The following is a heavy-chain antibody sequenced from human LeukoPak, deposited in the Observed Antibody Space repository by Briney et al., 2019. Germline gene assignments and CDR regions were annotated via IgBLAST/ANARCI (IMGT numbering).Heavy chain of an antibody. Sequence: GGSLRLSCAASGFTFSSYWMHWVRQAPGKGLVWVSRINSDGSSTSYADSVKGRFTISRDNAKNTLYLQMNSLRAEDTAVYYCASMGGEQWLEHDAFDIWGQGTMVTVSS. CDR2: INSDGSST. CDR1: GFTFSSYW. CDR3: ASMGGEQWLEHDAFDI. D-gene: IGHD6-19*01. J-gene: IGHJ3*02. V-gene: IGHV3-74*01.